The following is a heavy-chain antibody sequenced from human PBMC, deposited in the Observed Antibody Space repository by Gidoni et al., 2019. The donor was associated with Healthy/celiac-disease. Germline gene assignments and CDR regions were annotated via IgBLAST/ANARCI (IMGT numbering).Heavy chain of an antibody. D-gene: IGHD2-2*01. J-gene: IGHJ3*02. Sequence: QVQLQESGPGLVKPSETLSLTCTVSGGSISSYYWSWIRQPPGKGLEWIGYIYYSGSTNYNPSLKSRVTISVDTSKNQFSLKLSSVTAADTAVYYCARQYRRNGAFDIWGQGTMVTVSS. CDR3: ARQYRRNGAFDI. V-gene: IGHV4-59*01. CDR1: GGSISSYY. CDR2: IYYSGST.